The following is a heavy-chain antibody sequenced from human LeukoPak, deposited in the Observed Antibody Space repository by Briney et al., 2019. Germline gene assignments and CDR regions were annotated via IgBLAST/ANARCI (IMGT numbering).Heavy chain of an antibody. J-gene: IGHJ2*01. CDR1: GFTFSSYS. CDR2: ISSSSSYI. Sequence: GGSLRLSCAASGFTFSSYSMNWVRQAPGKGLEWVSSISSSSSYIYYADSVKGRFTISRDNAKNSLYLQMNSLRDEDTAVYYCARDVDTYYDFWSGYYRDWYFDLWGRGTLVTVSS. D-gene: IGHD3-3*01. V-gene: IGHV3-21*01. CDR3: ARDVDTYYDFWSGYYRDWYFDL.